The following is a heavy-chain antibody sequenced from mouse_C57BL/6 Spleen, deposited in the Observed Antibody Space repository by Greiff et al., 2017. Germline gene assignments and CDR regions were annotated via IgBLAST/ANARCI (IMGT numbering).Heavy chain of an antibody. J-gene: IGHJ4*01. CDR3: ARHQFITTVVPYAMDY. V-gene: IGHV5-6*01. CDR2: ISSGGSYT. D-gene: IGHD1-1*01. CDR1: GFTFSSYG. Sequence: ESGGDLVKPGGSLKLSCAASGFTFSSYGMSWVRQTPDKRLEWVATISSGGSYTYYPDSVKGRFTISRDNAKNTLYLQMSSLKSEDTAMYYCARHQFITTVVPYAMDYWGQGTSVTVSS.